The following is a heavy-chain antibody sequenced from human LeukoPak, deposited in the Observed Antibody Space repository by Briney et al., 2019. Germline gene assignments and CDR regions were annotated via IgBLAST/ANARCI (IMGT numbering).Heavy chain of an antibody. CDR2: ISGSDDRT. CDR1: GFTFSTYA. V-gene: IGHV3-23*01. D-gene: IGHD3-22*01. Sequence: GGSLRLSCAASGFTFSTYAMSWVRQAPGKGLEWVSAISGSDDRTWYADSVKGRFTISRDNPKNTLYLQMNSLRAEDTAVYHCARDYYDSSGYPGIGYWGQGTLVTVSS. J-gene: IGHJ4*02. CDR3: ARDYYDSSGYPGIGY.